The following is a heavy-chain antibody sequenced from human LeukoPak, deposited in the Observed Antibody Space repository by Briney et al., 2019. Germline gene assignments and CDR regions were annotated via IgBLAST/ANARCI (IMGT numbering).Heavy chain of an antibody. V-gene: IGHV1-69*06. D-gene: IGHD4-23*01. CDR1: GGTFSSYV. CDR3: ARNLYGGNSWDVFDY. CDR2: IMPISGTA. J-gene: IGHJ4*02. Sequence: SVKVSCKASGGTFSSYVINWVRQAPGQGLEWMGGIMPISGTANHAQKFQGRVTITADKSTSAAYMVLSGLRSEDTAVYYCARNLYGGNSWDVFDYWGQGTLVTVSS.